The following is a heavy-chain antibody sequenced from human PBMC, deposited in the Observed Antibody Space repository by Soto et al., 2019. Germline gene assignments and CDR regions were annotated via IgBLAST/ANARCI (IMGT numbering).Heavy chain of an antibody. V-gene: IGHV3-23*01. CDR3: AKEGEYYECWSGYYTDNWFDP. Sequence: GGSLRLSCAASGFTFSSYAMSWVRQAPGKGLEWVSAISGSGGSTYYADSVKGRFTISRDNSKNTLYLQMNSLRAEDTAVYYCAKEGEYYECWSGYYTDNWFDPWGQGTLVTVSS. CDR2: ISGSGGST. D-gene: IGHD3-3*01. J-gene: IGHJ5*02. CDR1: GFTFSSYA.